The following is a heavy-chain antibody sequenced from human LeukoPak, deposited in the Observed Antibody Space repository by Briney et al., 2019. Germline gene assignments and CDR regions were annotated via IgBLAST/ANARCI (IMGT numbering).Heavy chain of an antibody. CDR3: ASPVDTAPLGY. CDR2: MNPNSGNT. CDR1: GYTFTGYF. J-gene: IGHJ4*02. D-gene: IGHD5-18*01. Sequence: GASVKVSCKPSGYTFTGYFLHWVRQAPGQGLEWMGWMNPNSGNTGYAQKFQGRVTLTRNTSISTAYMELSSLRSEDTAVYYCASPVDTAPLGYWGQGTLVTVSS. V-gene: IGHV1-8*03.